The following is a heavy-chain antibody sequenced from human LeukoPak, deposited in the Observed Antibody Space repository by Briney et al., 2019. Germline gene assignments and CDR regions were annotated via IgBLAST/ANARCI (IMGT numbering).Heavy chain of an antibody. CDR1: GFTFSSYG. CDR3: AKDHYYDSSGYYPFDY. V-gene: IGHV3-30*02. D-gene: IGHD3-22*01. J-gene: IGHJ4*02. Sequence: LGGSLRLSCAASGFTFSSYGMHWVRQAPGKGLEWVAFIRYDGSNKYYADSVKGRFTISRDNSKNTLYLQMNSLRAEDTAVYYCAKDHYYDSSGYYPFDYWGQGTLVTVSS. CDR2: IRYDGSNK.